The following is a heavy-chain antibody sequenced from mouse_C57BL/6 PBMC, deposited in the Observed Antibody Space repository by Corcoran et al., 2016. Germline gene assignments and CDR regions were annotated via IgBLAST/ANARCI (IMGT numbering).Heavy chain of an antibody. J-gene: IGHJ3*01. CDR1: GFNIKDYY. CDR2: IDPEDGDT. CDR3: TIYYGNYEGFAY. Sequence: EVQLQQSGAELVRPGASVKLSCTASGFNIKDYYMHWVKQRPEQGLEWIGRIDPEDGDTEYAPKFQGKATMTADTSSNTAYLQLSSLTSEDTAVYYCTIYYGNYEGFAYWGQGTLVTVSA. V-gene: IGHV14-1*01. D-gene: IGHD2-1*01.